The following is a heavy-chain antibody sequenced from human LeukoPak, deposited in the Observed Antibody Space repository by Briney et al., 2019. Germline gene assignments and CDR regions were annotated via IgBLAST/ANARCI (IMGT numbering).Heavy chain of an antibody. J-gene: IGHJ6*03. CDR3: ATDTRPYYDILTGPPYYYYMDV. CDR2: INPNSGGT. CDR1: GYTFTGYY. D-gene: IGHD3-9*01. V-gene: IGHV1-2*02. Sequence: ASVKVSCKASGYTFTGYYMHWVRQAPGQGLEWMGWINPNSGGTNYAQKFQGRVTMTEDTSTDTAYMELSSLRSEDTAVYYCATDTRPYYDILTGPPYYYYMDVWGKGTTVTVSS.